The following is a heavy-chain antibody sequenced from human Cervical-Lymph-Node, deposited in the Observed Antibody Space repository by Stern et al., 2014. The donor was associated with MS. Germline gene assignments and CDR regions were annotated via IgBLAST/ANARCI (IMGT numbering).Heavy chain of an antibody. CDR1: GDSISNGSW. D-gene: IGHD5-12*01. J-gene: IGHJ5*02. CDR2: IHHSGTT. Sequence: QVQLQESGPGLVKPSGTLSLTCAVSGDSISNGSWWSWVRQSPGKGLEWIGEIHHSGTTNYNPSLERRLTMSLDNSKNHFSLRLGSVTAADTAIYYCARVSLSGYDWFDPWGQGALVTVSS. CDR3: ARVSLSGYDWFDP. V-gene: IGHV4-4*02.